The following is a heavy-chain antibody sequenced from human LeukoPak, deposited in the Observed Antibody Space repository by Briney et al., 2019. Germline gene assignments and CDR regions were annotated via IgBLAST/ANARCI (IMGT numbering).Heavy chain of an antibody. D-gene: IGHD6-13*01. CDR2: IYSGGST. V-gene: IGHV3-53*01. CDR1: GFTVSSNY. CDR3: ARDIAAAGYFDC. Sequence: GGSLRLSCAASGFTVSSNYMSWVRQAPGKGLEWVSVIYSGGSTYYADSVKGRLTISRDNSKDTLYLQMNSLRAEDTAVYYCARDIAAAGYFDCWGQGTLVTVSS. J-gene: IGHJ4*02.